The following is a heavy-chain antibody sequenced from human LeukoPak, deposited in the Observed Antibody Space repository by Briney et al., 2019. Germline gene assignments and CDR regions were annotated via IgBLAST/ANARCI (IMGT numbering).Heavy chain of an antibody. CDR3: AKGGGPYYDFWSGYYQNYYYYYYMDV. CDR1: GFTFSSYS. D-gene: IGHD3-3*01. CDR2: ISSSSSYI. Sequence: GGSLRLSCAASGFTFSSYSMNWVRQAPGKGLEWVSSISSSSSYIYYADSVKGRFTISRDNSKNTLYLQMNSLRAEDTAVYYCAKGGGPYYDFWSGYYQNYYYYYYMDVWGKGTTVTVSS. V-gene: IGHV3-21*04. J-gene: IGHJ6*03.